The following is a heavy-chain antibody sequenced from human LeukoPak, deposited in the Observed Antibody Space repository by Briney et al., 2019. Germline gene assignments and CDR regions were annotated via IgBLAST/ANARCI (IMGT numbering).Heavy chain of an antibody. CDR1: GFTFSSYA. Sequence: SGGSLRLSCAASGFTFSSYAMSWVRQAPGEGLEWVSAISGSGGSTYYADSVKGRFTISRDNSKNTLYLQMNSLRAEDTAVYYCAKQSSSWRQRSWFDPWGQGTLVTVSS. J-gene: IGHJ5*02. CDR3: AKQSSSWRQRSWFDP. D-gene: IGHD6-13*01. CDR2: ISGSGGST. V-gene: IGHV3-23*01.